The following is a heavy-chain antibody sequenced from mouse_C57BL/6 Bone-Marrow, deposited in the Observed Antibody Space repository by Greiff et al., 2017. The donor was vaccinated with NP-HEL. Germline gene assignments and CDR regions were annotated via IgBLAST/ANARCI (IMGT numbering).Heavy chain of an antibody. D-gene: IGHD2-4*01. V-gene: IGHV14-4*01. CDR3: TTPSTMITTRGYWYFDV. CDR2: IDPENGDT. J-gene: IGHJ1*03. CDR1: GFNIKDDY. Sequence: EVQLQQSGAELVRPGASVKLSCTASGFNIKDDYMHWVKQRPEQGLEWIGWIDPENGDTEYASKFQGKATITADTSSNTAYLQLSSLTSEDTAVYYCTTPSTMITTRGYWYFDVWGTGTTVTVSS.